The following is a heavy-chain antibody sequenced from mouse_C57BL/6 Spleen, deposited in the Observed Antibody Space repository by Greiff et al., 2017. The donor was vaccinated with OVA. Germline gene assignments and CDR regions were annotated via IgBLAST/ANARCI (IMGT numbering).Heavy chain of an antibody. D-gene: IGHD1-1*01. CDR3: ARLGTTVVATDFDV. J-gene: IGHJ1*03. Sequence: VQLQQPGAELVKPGASVKMSCKASGYTFTSYWITRVKQRPGQGLEWIGDIYPGSGSTNYNEKFKSKATLTVDTSSSTAYMQLSSLTSEDSAVYYCARLGTTVVATDFDVWGTGTTVTVSS. CDR2: IYPGSGST. V-gene: IGHV1-55*01. CDR1: GYTFTSYW.